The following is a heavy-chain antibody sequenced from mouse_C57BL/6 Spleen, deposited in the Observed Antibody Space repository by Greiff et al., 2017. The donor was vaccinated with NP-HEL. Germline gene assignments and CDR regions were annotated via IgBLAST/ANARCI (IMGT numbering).Heavy chain of an antibody. CDR1: GFSLTSYG. V-gene: IGHV2-3*01. CDR2: IWGDGST. J-gene: IGHJ1*03. D-gene: IGHD1-1*01. Sequence: VKLMESGPGLVAPSQSLSITCTVSGFSLTSYGVSWVRQPPGKGLEWLGVIWGDGSTNYHSALISRLSISKDNSKSQVFLKLNSLQTDDTATYYCAKQGTTVVPPYWYFDVWGTGTTVTVSS. CDR3: AKQGTTVVPPYWYFDV.